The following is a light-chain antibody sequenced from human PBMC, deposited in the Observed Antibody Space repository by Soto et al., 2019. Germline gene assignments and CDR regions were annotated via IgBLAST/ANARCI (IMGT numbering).Light chain of an antibody. V-gene: IGKV1-33*01. Sequence: DIKMTQSASSLSASVGDRVTITCQASQVIRNYLNWYRQKPGKAPELLIYDISTLEIGVPSRFSGSGSGTDFTFTITGLQPEDIGTYFCQQYEELPYTFGQGTKLEI. CDR2: DIS. CDR3: QQYEELPYT. CDR1: QVIRNY. J-gene: IGKJ2*01.